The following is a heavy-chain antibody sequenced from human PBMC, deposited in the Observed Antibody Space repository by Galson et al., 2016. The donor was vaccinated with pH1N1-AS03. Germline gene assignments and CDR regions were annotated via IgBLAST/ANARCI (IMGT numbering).Heavy chain of an antibody. CDR1: GFSFRSYG. D-gene: IGHD3-9*01. CDR3: ARITSFGGWLDY. CDR2: LRYDGTNK. Sequence: SLRLSCAASGFSFRSYGMYWVRQAPGKGLEWVAVLRYDGTNKHYADSVKGRFTISRDNAKNTLDLQMNSLRAEDTAVYYCARITSFGGWLDYRGQGTLVTVSS. J-gene: IGHJ4*02. V-gene: IGHV3-33*01.